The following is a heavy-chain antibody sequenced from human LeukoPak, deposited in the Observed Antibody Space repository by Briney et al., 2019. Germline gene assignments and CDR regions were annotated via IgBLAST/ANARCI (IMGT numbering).Heavy chain of an antibody. CDR2: IYYSGST. CDR1: GGSISSSSYY. D-gene: IGHD1-7*01. J-gene: IGHJ4*02. CDR3: GRRSRSTWNYRRGDY. V-gene: IGHV4-39*01. Sequence: SETLTLTCTVSGGSISSSSYYWGWIRQPPGKGLEWIGSIYYSGSTYYNPSLKSRVTISVDTSKNQFSLKLTSVTAADTAVYYCGRRSRSTWNYRRGDYWGQGTLVTVSS.